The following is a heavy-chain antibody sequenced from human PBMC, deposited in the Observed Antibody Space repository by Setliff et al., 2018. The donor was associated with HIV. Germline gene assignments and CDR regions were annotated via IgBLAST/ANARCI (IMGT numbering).Heavy chain of an antibody. D-gene: IGHD2-21*02. J-gene: IGHJ3*02. CDR1: GGSISNSRYY. Sequence: PSETLSLTCTVSGGSISNSRYYWSWIRQPPGKGLEWIGSIYYSGSTYYNPSLKSRTTISLDTSMNQFSLKLTSVTAADTAVYYCAREVDVVTTSDAFDIWGQGTMVTVSS. CDR3: AREVDVVTTSDAFDI. CDR2: IYYSGST. V-gene: IGHV4-39*07.